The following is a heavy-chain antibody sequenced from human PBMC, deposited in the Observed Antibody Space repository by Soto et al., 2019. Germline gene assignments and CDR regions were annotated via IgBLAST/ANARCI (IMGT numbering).Heavy chain of an antibody. J-gene: IGHJ4*02. CDR2: IIPVFRTS. CDR3: ARDGSWDGGGGEY. D-gene: IGHD3-10*01. Sequence: QVQLVQSGAEVKKPGSLVKVSCKASGGTFNSYAFTWVRQAPGQGLEWMGNIIPVFRTSNYAQKFQGRVTITADESTSTVYMELSSLRSEDTAVYYCARDGSWDGGGGEYWGQGTLVIVSS. CDR1: GGTFNSYA. V-gene: IGHV1-69*18.